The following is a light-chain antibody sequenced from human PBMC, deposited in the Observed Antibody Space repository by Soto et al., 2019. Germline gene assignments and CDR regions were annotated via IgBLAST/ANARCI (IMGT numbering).Light chain of an antibody. J-gene: IGKJ2*01. V-gene: IGKV3-20*01. CDR1: HSVSSSF. CDR3: QQYGSSPPDT. Sequence: EIVLTQSPGTLSLSPGERATLSCRASHSVSSSFLAWYQQKPGQAPRLLIYGASSRATGIPDRFSGSGSETDFSLSTSSLQHHAFAVYYCQQYGSSPPDTFGRGTKLEIK. CDR2: GAS.